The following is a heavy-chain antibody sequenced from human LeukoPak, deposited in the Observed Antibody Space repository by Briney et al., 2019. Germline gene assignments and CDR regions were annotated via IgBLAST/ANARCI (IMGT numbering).Heavy chain of an antibody. Sequence: SETLSLTCAVYGGSFSGYYWSWIRQPPGKGLEWIGEINHSGSTNYNPSLKSRVTISVDTSKNQFSLKLSSVTAADTAVYYCARGFRGYINFDYWGQGTLVTVSS. CDR3: ARGFRGYINFDY. J-gene: IGHJ4*02. CDR1: GGSFSGYY. D-gene: IGHD3-22*01. CDR2: INHSGST. V-gene: IGHV4-34*01.